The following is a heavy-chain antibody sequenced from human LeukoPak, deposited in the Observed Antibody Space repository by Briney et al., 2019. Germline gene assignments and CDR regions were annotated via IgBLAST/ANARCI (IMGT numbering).Heavy chain of an antibody. V-gene: IGHV3-74*01. CDR3: VRDRGGGNWLDY. J-gene: IGHJ4*02. Sequence: GGSLRLSCAASGFTFSSYWMHWVRQAPGKGLVWVSRINSDGSSTSYADSVKGRFTISRDNAKNTLYLQMNSLRAEDTAVYFCVRDRGGGNWLDYWGQGTLVTVSS. CDR1: GFTFSSYW. CDR2: INSDGSST. D-gene: IGHD1-20*01.